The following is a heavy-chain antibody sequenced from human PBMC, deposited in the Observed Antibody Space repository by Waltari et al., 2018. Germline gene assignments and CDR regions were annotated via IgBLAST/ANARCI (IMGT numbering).Heavy chain of an antibody. V-gene: IGHV7-4-1*02. CDR1: GYTFTSYA. CDR2: ISTSGGNP. CDR3: ARFERSSGWPPDAFDI. J-gene: IGHJ3*02. Sequence: QVQLVQSGSELKKPGASVKVSCKASGYTFTSYAMNWVRQAPGQGLEWMGWISTSGGNPTYAEGVTGRFAFSWDNSSSTAYLQISSLKAEDTAVYYCARFERSSGWPPDAFDIWGQGTMVTVSS. D-gene: IGHD6-19*01.